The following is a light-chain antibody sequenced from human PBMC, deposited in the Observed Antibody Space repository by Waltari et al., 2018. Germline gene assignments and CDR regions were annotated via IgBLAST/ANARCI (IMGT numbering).Light chain of an antibody. Sequence: QLVLTQSPSASASLGASVKLTCTLSSGHSSNVIPWHHKQPEKGPRYLMKVNSDGSHSKGDKIPDRFSGSSSGAEHYLTISSLQSEDEADYYCQTGGHGTWVFGGGTKLTVL. CDR3: QTGGHGTWV. CDR2: VNSDGSH. J-gene: IGLJ3*02. CDR1: SGHSSNV. V-gene: IGLV4-69*01.